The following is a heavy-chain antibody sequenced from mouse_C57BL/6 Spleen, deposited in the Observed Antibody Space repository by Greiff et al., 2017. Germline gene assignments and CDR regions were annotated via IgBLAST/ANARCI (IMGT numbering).Heavy chain of an antibody. CDR2: IYPGSGST. J-gene: IGHJ4*01. Sequence: VQLQQSGAELVKPGASVKMSCKASGYTFTSYWITWVKQRPGQGLEWIGDIYPGSGSTNYNEKFKSKATLTVDTSSSTAYMQLSSLTSEDSAVYYCARAYYSNYAMDYWGQGTSVTVSS. V-gene: IGHV1-55*01. CDR3: ARAYYSNYAMDY. D-gene: IGHD2-5*01. CDR1: GYTFTSYW.